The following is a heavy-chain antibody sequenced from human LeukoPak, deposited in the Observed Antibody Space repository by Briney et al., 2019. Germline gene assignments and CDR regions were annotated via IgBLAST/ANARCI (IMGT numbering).Heavy chain of an antibody. D-gene: IGHD3-10*02. CDR3: AELGITMIGGV. V-gene: IGHV3-48*03. Sequence: PGGSLRLSCAASGFNFSNYEMNWVRQAPGKVLEWVSYISSSGSTIYYADSVKHRFTISRDNAKNSLYLQMNSLRAEDTAVYYCAELGITMIGGVWGKGTTVTISS. J-gene: IGHJ6*04. CDR2: ISSSGSTI. CDR1: GFNFSNYE.